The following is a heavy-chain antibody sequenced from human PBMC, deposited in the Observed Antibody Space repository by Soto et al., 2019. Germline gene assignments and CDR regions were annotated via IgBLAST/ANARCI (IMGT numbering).Heavy chain of an antibody. CDR1: GFTLSSYW. CDR3: VSLAQHH. Sequence: EVQLVESGGGLVQPGGSLRLSCAASGFTLSSYWIHWVRQAPGKGLVWVSRNSIDGTITAYADSVKGRFTISRDNAKNTLYLQMSRLRAEDTAVYYCVSLAQHHWGQGTLVTVSS. CDR2: NSIDGTIT. V-gene: IGHV3-74*03. J-gene: IGHJ5*02.